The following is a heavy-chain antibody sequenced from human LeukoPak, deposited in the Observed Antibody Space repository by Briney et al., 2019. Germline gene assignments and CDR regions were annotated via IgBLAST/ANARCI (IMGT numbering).Heavy chain of an antibody. CDR3: ARGQLRYFDWSLFDY. V-gene: IGHV5-51*01. CDR2: IYPGDSDT. CDR1: GYSFTSYW. J-gene: IGHJ4*02. Sequence: RHGESLKISCKGSGYSFTSYWIGWVRQMPGKGLEWMGIIYPGDSDTRYSPFFQGQVTISADKSISAAYLQWSSLKASDTAMYYCARGQLRYFDWSLFDYWGQGTLVTVSS. D-gene: IGHD3-9*01.